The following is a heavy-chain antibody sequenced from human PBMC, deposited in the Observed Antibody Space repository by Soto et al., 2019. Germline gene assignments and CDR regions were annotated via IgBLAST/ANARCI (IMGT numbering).Heavy chain of an antibody. J-gene: IGHJ3*01. CDR2: IKNDGSVK. V-gene: IGHV3-7*05. CDR1: GFTFSTYW. CDR3: ARDLSPKPSTYWVDAFDV. D-gene: IGHD2-8*02. Sequence: EVQLVESGGGLVQPGGSLRLSCAASGFTFSTYWMTWLRQAPGKGLEWVANIKNDGSVKNYLDSVEGRFTISRDNAKNTLYLQMDSLRAEDAAVYYCARDLSPKPSTYWVDAFDVWGPGTVVTVSS.